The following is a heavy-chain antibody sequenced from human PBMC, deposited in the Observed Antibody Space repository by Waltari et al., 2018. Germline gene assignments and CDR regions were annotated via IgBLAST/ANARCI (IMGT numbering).Heavy chain of an antibody. V-gene: IGHV3-33*01. Sequence: QGLLVESGGRVVQPGRSLRLSCAASGFTFNRYAMQWVRQAPGKGLEWVAVVWYDGINKYYADSVKGRFTISRDNSENTLYLQMNSLRVDDTATYYCARGALAGRFFDFWGQGTLVTVSS. CDR3: ARGALAGRFFDF. D-gene: IGHD6-19*01. CDR2: VWYDGINK. CDR1: GFTFNRYA. J-gene: IGHJ4*02.